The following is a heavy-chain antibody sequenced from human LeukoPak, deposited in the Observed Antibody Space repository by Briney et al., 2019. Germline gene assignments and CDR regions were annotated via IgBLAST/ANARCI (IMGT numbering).Heavy chain of an antibody. V-gene: IGHV4-59*08. J-gene: IGHJ4*02. Sequence: PSETLSLTCTVSGGSISSYYWSWIRQPPGKGLEWIGNIFYSGSPNYNPSLKSRVTVSFDTSKNQFSLNLSSVTAADTAVYYCARVGHIAAARTYDYWGQGTLVTVSS. CDR1: GGSISSYY. D-gene: IGHD6-13*01. CDR3: ARVGHIAAARTYDY. CDR2: IFYSGSP.